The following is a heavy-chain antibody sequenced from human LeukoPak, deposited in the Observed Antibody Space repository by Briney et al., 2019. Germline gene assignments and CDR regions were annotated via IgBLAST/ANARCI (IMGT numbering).Heavy chain of an antibody. D-gene: IGHD6-19*01. CDR3: ARIAMAGIGDGFDI. CDR1: GFTFDDYD. V-gene: IGHV3-20*04. Sequence: GGSLRLSCAAAGFTFDDYDMSWLRQPPGKGLEWFSGINWNGGSTGYADSVKGRFTISRDNARNSLYLQMDSLRAEDTALYYCARIAMAGIGDGFDIWGQGTMVTVSS. J-gene: IGHJ3*02. CDR2: INWNGGST.